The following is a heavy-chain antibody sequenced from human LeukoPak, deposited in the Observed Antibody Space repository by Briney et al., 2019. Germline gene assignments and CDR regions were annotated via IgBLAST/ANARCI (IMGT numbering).Heavy chain of an antibody. J-gene: IGHJ4*02. CDR1: GFSFKDYY. D-gene: IGHD6-13*01. V-gene: IGHV3-11*01. CDR2: INVNGGAM. CDR3: ARGPRILAAGSYYFDY. Sequence: GGSLRLSCAASGFSFKDYYFSWIRQAPGKGLEWVSFINVNGGAMYYADFVKGRFTISRDNAKSSLYLQMNSLRVEDTAVYYCARGPRILAAGSYYFDYWGQGSLVTVSS.